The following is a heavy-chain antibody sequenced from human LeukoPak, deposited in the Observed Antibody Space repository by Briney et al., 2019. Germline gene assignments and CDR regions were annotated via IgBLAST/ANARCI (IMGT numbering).Heavy chain of an antibody. J-gene: IGHJ4*02. CDR3: ARERYCGGDCYPYYFDY. CDR2: IRYDGSNK. CDR1: GFTFSSYG. D-gene: IGHD2-21*02. V-gene: IGHV3-30*02. Sequence: GGSLRLSCAASGFTFSSYGMHWVRQAPGKGLEWVAFIRYDGSNKYYADSVKGRFTISRDNSKNTLYLQMNSLRAEDTAVYYCARERYCGGDCYPYYFDYWGQGTLVTVSS.